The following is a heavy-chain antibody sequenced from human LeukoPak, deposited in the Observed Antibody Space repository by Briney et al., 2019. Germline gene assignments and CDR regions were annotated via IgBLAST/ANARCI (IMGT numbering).Heavy chain of an antibody. CDR3: AKDGKLVVISYYMDV. J-gene: IGHJ6*03. CDR1: GFTFYDYA. CDR2: ISWDGGST. V-gene: IGHV3-43D*03. D-gene: IGHD3-22*01. Sequence: GGSLRLSCAASGFTFYDYAMHWVRQAPGKGREGGSHISWDGGSTYYADSVKGRFTISRDNSKNSLYLQMNSLRAEDTALYYCAKDGKLVVISYYMDVWGKGTTVTVSS.